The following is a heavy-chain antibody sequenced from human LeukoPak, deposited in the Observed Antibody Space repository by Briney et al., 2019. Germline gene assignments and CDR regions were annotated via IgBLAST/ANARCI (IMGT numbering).Heavy chain of an antibody. CDR2: IYGGGTT. CDR3: ARDPQINAFDI. Sequence: GGSLRLSCAASGFTVSNSYMNWVRQAPGKVLEWVSAIYGGGTTYYADSVKGRFTISRDTSKNTLYLQMNSLRAEDTAVYYCARDPQINAFDIWGQGTMATVSS. V-gene: IGHV3-66*01. CDR1: GFTVSNSY. J-gene: IGHJ3*02.